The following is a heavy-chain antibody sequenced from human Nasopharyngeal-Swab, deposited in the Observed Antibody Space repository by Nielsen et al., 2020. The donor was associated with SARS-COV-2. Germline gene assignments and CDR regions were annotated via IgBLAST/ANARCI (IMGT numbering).Heavy chain of an antibody. D-gene: IGHD3-22*01. J-gene: IGHJ4*02. CDR3: ARHTTYYYDSSGYSDGGSFDY. CDR1: GGTFSSYA. Sequence: SVKVSFKASGGTFSSYAISWLRQAPGQGLEWMGGIIPILGIANYAQKFQGRVTITADKSTSTAYMELSSLRSEDTAVYYCARHTTYYYDSSGYSDGGSFDYWGQGTLVTVSS. CDR2: IIPILGIA. V-gene: IGHV1-69*10.